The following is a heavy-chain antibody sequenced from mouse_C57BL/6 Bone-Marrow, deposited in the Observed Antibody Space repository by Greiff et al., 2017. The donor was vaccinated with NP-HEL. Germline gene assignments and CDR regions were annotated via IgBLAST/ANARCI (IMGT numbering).Heavy chain of an antibody. CDR2: IDPSDSYT. CDR1: GYTFTSYW. J-gene: IGHJ4*01. V-gene: IGHV1-69*01. CDR3: ARTGQLSPFYYAVDY. D-gene: IGHD3-2*02. Sequence: QVQLKQPGAELVMPGASVKLSCKASGYTFTSYWMHWVKQRPGQGLEWIGEIDPSDSYTNYNQKFKGKSTLTVDKSSSTAYMQLSSLTSEDSAVYYCARTGQLSPFYYAVDYWGQGTSVTVSS.